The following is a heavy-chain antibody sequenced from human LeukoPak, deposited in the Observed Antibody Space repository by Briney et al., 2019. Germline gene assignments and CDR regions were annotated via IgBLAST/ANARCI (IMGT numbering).Heavy chain of an antibody. V-gene: IGHV4-59*01. CDR1: GGSISSYY. D-gene: IGHD3-3*01. CDR3: ARGTNYDFWSGYYYRDPYYFDY. CDR2: IYYSGST. Sequence: PSETLSLTCTVSGGSISSYYWSWIRQPPGKGLGWIGYIYYSGSTNYNPSLKSRVTISVDTSKNQFSLKLSSVTAADTAVYYCARGTNYDFWSGYYYRDPYYFDYWGQGTLVTVSS. J-gene: IGHJ4*02.